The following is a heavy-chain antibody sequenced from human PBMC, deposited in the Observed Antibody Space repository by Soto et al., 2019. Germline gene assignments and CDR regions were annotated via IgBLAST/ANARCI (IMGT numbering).Heavy chain of an antibody. V-gene: IGHV3-23*01. CDR1: GFTFSSYA. CDR3: AKNYYGSANFDY. Sequence: LRLSCAASGFTFSSYAMSWVRQAPGKGLEWASAISGSGGSTYYADSVKGRFTISRDNSKNTLYLQMNSLRAEDTAVYYCAKNYYGSANFDYWGQGTLVTVSS. J-gene: IGHJ4*02. CDR2: ISGSGGST. D-gene: IGHD3-10*01.